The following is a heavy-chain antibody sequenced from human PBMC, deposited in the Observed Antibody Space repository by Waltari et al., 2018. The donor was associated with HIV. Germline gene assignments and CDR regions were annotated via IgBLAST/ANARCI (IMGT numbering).Heavy chain of an antibody. Sequence: QVQLVESGGGVVQPGGSLRLSCAASGFTLSRYNMHWGRQAPGKGLEWVAFIQLGGNDKFYADSVKGRVTISRDNSKNTVYVQMNSLRAEDTALYYCVKDSGDYYYAFDYWGQGSLVTVSS. CDR3: VKDSGDYYYAFDY. D-gene: IGHD3-22*01. J-gene: IGHJ4*02. CDR1: GFTLSRYN. CDR2: IQLGGNDK. V-gene: IGHV3-30*02.